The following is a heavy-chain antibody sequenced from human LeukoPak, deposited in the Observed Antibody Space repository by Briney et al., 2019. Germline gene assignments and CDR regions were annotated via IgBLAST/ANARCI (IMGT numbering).Heavy chain of an antibody. D-gene: IGHD3-22*01. Sequence: GASVKVSCKASGYTFTSYYMHWVRQAPGQGLEWMGIINPSGGSTSYAQKFQGRATMTRDTSTSTVYMELSSLRSEDTAVYYCARETDYYDSSGLGALDAFDIWGQGTMVTVSS. J-gene: IGHJ3*02. V-gene: IGHV1-46*01. CDR2: INPSGGST. CDR1: GYTFTSYY. CDR3: ARETDYYDSSGLGALDAFDI.